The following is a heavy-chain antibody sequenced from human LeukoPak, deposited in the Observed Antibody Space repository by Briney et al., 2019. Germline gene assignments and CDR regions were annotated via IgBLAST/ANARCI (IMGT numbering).Heavy chain of an antibody. CDR2: FDPEHGET. Sequence: ASVKVSCKVSGYTLTELSMHWVRQAPGKGLEWMGGFDPEHGETVYAQKFQGRLTMTEDTSTHAAYMELSSLRSDDTAVYYCATDPVGYCNANGCYSVDYWGQGTLVTVSS. J-gene: IGHJ4*02. V-gene: IGHV1-24*01. D-gene: IGHD2-15*01. CDR1: GYTLTELS. CDR3: ATDPVGYCNANGCYSVDY.